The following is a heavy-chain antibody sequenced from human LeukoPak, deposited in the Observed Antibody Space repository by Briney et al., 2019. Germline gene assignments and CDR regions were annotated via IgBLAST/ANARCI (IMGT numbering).Heavy chain of an antibody. V-gene: IGHV4-59*12. CDR1: GGSISSYY. J-gene: IGHJ4*02. Sequence: SETLSLTFTVSGGSISSYYWSWIRQPPGKGLEWIGYIYYSGSTNYNPSLKSRVTISVDTSKNQFSLKLSSVTAADTAVYYCARTYVLRFLEWAPDYFDYWGQGTLVTVSS. CDR2: IYYSGST. CDR3: ARTYVLRFLEWAPDYFDY. D-gene: IGHD3-3*01.